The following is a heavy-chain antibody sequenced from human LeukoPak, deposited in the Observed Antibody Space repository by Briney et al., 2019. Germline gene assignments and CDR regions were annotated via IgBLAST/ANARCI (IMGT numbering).Heavy chain of an antibody. D-gene: IGHD3-16*01. J-gene: IGHJ4*02. CDR1: GFTFSSYS. V-gene: IGHV3-21*01. Sequence: GGSLRLSCAASGFTFSSYSMNWVRQAPGKGLEWVSSISSSSSYIYYADSVKGRFTISRDNTKNSLYLQMNSLRAEDTAVYYCARDRSGGVNLDCWGQGTLVTVSS. CDR2: ISSSSSYI. CDR3: ARDRSGGVNLDC.